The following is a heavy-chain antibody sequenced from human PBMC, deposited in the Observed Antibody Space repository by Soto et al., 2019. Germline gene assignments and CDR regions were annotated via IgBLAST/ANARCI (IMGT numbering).Heavy chain of an antibody. CDR2: IRGVAGST. V-gene: IGHV3-23*01. J-gene: IGHJ4*02. CDR3: VKGAWLDY. CDR1: GFTFSTFD. Sequence: GGSLRLSCAASGFTFSTFDMTWVRQAPGKGLEWVSLIRGVAGSTHYPDSVKGRFTISKDTSNNVLYLEMHSLRADDTAVYFCVKGAWLDYWGQGNMVTVSS.